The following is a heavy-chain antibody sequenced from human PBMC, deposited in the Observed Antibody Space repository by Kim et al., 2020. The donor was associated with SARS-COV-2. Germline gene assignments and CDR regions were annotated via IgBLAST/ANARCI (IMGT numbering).Heavy chain of an antibody. CDR3: ATPYYYDSSGYYPQYFQH. CDR2: IYYSGST. D-gene: IGHD3-22*01. CDR1: GGSISSSSYY. J-gene: IGHJ1*01. Sequence: SETLSLTCTVSGGSISSSSYYWGWIRQPPGKGLEWIGSIYYSGSTYYNPSLKSRVTISVDTSKNQFSLKLSSVTAADTAVYYCATPYYYDSSGYYPQYFQHWGQGTLVTVSS. V-gene: IGHV4-39*01.